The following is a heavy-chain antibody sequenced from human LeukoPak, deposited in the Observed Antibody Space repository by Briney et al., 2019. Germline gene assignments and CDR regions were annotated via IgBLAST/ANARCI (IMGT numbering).Heavy chain of an antibody. CDR1: GGTFSSYA. CDR2: FDPEDGET. Sequence: ASVKVSCKASGGTFSSYAISWVRQAPGQGLEWMGGFDPEDGETIYAQKFQGRVTMTEDTSTDTAYMELSSLRSEDTAVYYCATYYYDSSGYSPKPSYFDYWGQGTLVTVSS. D-gene: IGHD3-22*01. V-gene: IGHV1-24*01. CDR3: ATYYYDSSGYSPKPSYFDY. J-gene: IGHJ4*02.